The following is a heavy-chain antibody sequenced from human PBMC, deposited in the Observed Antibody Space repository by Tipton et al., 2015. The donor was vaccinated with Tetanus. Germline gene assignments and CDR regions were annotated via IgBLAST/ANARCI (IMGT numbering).Heavy chain of an antibody. J-gene: IGHJ4*02. Sequence: TLSLTCAVYGGSFSGYYWSWIRQPPGKGLEWIGEINHSGSTNYNPSLKSRVTISVDTSKNQFSLKLSSVTAADTAVYYCAMIHGVSSSFDYWGQGTPVTVSS. D-gene: IGHD6-6*01. V-gene: IGHV4-34*01. CDR2: INHSGST. CDR3: AMIHGVSSSFDY. CDR1: GGSFSGYY.